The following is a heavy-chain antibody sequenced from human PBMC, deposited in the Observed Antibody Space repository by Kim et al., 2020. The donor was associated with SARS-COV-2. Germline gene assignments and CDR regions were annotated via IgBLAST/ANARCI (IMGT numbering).Heavy chain of an antibody. D-gene: IGHD1-26*01. CDR1: GYTHTELS. J-gene: IGHJ3*02. CDR2: FDPEDGET. V-gene: IGHV1-24*01. Sequence: ASVKVSCKVSGYTHTELSMHWVRQAPGKGLEWVGGFDPEDGETIYAQKFQGRVTMTEDTATDTAYMELSSLRSEDTAIYYCATSSVVGTTPQDAFDIWGQGTMVTVSS. CDR3: ATSSVVGTTPQDAFDI.